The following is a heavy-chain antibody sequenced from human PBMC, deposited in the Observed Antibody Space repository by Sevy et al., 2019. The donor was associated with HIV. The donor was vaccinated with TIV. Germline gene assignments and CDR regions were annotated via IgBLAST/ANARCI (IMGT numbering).Heavy chain of an antibody. Sequence: GGSLRLSCKGSGYSFTSYWIGWVRQMPGKGLEWMGIIYPGDSDTRYSPSFQGQVTISADKSISTAYLQWSSLKASDTAMYYCASGIAAAGYYFDYWGQGTLVTVSS. D-gene: IGHD6-13*01. CDR2: IYPGDSDT. CDR3: ASGIAAAGYYFDY. CDR1: GYSFTSYW. J-gene: IGHJ4*02. V-gene: IGHV5-51*01.